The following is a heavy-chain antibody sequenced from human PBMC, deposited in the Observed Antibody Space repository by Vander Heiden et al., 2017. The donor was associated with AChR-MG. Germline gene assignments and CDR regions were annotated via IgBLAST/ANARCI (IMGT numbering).Heavy chain of an antibody. V-gene: IGHV1-69*01. CDR2: IIPIFGTA. D-gene: IGHD2-2*01. J-gene: IGHJ1*01. CDR1: GGTFSSYA. CDR3: ARGGRCSSTSCYGAAEYFQH. Sequence: QVQLVQSGAEVKKPGSSVKVSCKASGGTFSSYAISWVRQAPGQGLEWMGGIIPIFGTANYAQKFQGRVTITADESTSTAYMELSSLRSEDTAVYYCARGGRCSSTSCYGAAEYFQHWGQGTLVTVSS.